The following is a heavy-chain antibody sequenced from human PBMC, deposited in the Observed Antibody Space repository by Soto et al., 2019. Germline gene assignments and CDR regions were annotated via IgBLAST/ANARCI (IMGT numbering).Heavy chain of an antibody. CDR2: ISAYNGNT. V-gene: IGHV1-18*01. Sequence: SSVKVSCKASGYTFTSYGISWVRQAPGQGLEWMGWISAYNGNTNYAQKLPGRVTMTTDTSTSTAYMELRSLRSDDTAVYYCAREETVVGATTSWFDPWGQGTLVTVSS. D-gene: IGHD1-26*01. CDR3: AREETVVGATTSWFDP. J-gene: IGHJ5*02. CDR1: GYTFTSYG.